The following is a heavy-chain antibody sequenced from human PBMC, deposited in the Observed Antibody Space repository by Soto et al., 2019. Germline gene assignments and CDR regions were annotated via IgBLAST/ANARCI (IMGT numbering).Heavy chain of an antibody. V-gene: IGHV3-23*01. CDR3: AKGTVGPHIAAAAGTYYFDY. J-gene: IGHJ4*02. D-gene: IGHD6-13*01. CDR1: GFTFSSYA. CDR2: ISGSGGST. Sequence: GGSLRLSCAASGFTFSSYAMSWVRQAPGKGLEWVSAISGSGGSTYYADSVKGRFTISRDNSKNTLYLQMNSLRAEDTAVYYCAKGTVGPHIAAAAGTYYFDYWGQGTLVTVSS.